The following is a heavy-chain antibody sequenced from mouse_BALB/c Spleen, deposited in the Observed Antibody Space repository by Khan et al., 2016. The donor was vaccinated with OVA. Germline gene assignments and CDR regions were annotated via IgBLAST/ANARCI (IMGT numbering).Heavy chain of an antibody. Sequence: VQLQQPGAELVKPGASVKLSCTASGFNIKDTYMHWVKQRPEQGLEWIGRIDPANGNTKYDPKFQGKATITADTSSNTAYLQRSSLTSEDTAVYYCARSGYDYDFDYWGQGTTLTVSS. V-gene: IGHV14-3*02. CDR1: GFNIKDTY. D-gene: IGHD2-4*01. J-gene: IGHJ2*01. CDR3: ARSGYDYDFDY. CDR2: IDPANGNT.